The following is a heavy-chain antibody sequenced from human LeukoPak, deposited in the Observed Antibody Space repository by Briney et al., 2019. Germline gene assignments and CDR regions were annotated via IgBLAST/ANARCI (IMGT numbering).Heavy chain of an antibody. V-gene: IGHV4-61*01. CDR3: ARVISSGSYQFDY. Sequence: SETLSLTCTVSGGSFSSGSYYWSWIRQPPGKGLEWIVYVYYSGSTNYNPCLKSRVTILVDTSKNQFSLKLSSVTAADTAVYYCARVISSGSYQFDYWGQGTLVSVSS. CDR1: GGSFSSGSYY. D-gene: IGHD3-10*01. J-gene: IGHJ4*02. CDR2: VYYSGST.